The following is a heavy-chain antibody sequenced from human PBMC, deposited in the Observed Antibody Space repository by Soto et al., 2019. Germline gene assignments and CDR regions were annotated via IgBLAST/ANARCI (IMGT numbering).Heavy chain of an antibody. CDR1: GFTYSSYA. D-gene: IGHD2-21*01. CDR2: ITSNGGNT. Sequence: EVQLVESGGGLDQPGGSLRLSCAASGFTYSSYAMHWVRQAPGTGLEYVSVITSNGGNTDYASSVKGRFTISRDNSKNTLYLQMGSLRAEDMAVYYCARRIPFGNGMDVWGQGTTVTVSS. V-gene: IGHV3-64*01. J-gene: IGHJ6*02. CDR3: ARRIPFGNGMDV.